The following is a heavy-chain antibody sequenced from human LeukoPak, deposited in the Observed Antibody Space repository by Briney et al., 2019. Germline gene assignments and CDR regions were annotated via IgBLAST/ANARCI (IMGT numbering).Heavy chain of an antibody. CDR3: AKVRGLYYYYGMDV. V-gene: IGHV3-23*01. CDR1: GFAFTSSA. Sequence: GGSLRLSCVASGFAFTSSAMTWVRQAPGKGLEWVSVVGSTGGTTYYADSVKGRFTISRDNSKNTLYLQMNSLSAEDTAVYYCAKVRGLYYYYGMDVWGQGTTVTVSS. CDR2: VGSTGGTT. J-gene: IGHJ6*02. D-gene: IGHD3/OR15-3a*01.